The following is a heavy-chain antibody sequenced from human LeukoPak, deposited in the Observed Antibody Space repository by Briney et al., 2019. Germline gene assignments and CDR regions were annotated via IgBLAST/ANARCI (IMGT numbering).Heavy chain of an antibody. CDR1: GGSISSSSYF. CDR3: ARTYYTTDY. Sequence: SETLSLTCTVSGGSISSSSYFWGWIRQPPGKGLEWIGSIYYSGSTYYNPSLKSRVTISVDTSNNQFSLKLSSVAAADTAVYYCARTYYTTDYWGQGTLVTVSS. D-gene: IGHD3-22*01. V-gene: IGHV4-39*01. CDR2: IYYSGST. J-gene: IGHJ4*02.